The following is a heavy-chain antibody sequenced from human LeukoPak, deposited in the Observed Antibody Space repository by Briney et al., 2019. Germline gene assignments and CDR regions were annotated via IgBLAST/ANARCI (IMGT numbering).Heavy chain of an antibody. D-gene: IGHD5-18*01. J-gene: IGHJ4*02. V-gene: IGHV1-2*02. CDR3: AARGCSHRGFDY. Sequence: ASVKVSCKASGYTFTGYYMHWVRQAPGQGLEWMGWINPNSGDANYAQKFQGGVTMTRDTSISTAYMELSRLRSDDTAVYYCAARGCSHRGFDYWGQGTLVTVSS. CDR1: GYTFTGYY. CDR2: INPNSGDA.